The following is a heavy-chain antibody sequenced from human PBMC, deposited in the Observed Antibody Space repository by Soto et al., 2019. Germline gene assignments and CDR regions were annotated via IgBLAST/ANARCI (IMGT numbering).Heavy chain of an antibody. V-gene: IGHV5-51*01. CDR3: ARRIEMDTIVGYYFDY. CDR1: GYSFTSYW. J-gene: IGHJ4*02. CDR2: IYPGDSDT. Sequence: PGESLKISCKGSGYSFTSYWIGWVRQMPGKGLEWMGIIYPGDSDTRYSPSFQGQVTISADKSISTAYLQWSSLKASDTAMYYCARRIEMDTIVGYYFDYWGQGTLVTV. D-gene: IGHD5-18*01.